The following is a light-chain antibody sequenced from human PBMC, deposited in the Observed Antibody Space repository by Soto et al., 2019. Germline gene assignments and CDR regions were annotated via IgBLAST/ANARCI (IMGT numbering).Light chain of an antibody. J-gene: IGKJ1*01. CDR1: QSISSY. CDR2: TAS. V-gene: IGKV1-39*01. Sequence: DIQMTQCPASLSASVGDRVTITCRASQSISSYLNWYQQKLGKAPKLLIYTASTLQSGVPSRFSGSGSGTDFTLTISSLQPDDFATYYCLQLHSYPRTFGQGTKVDIK. CDR3: LQLHSYPRT.